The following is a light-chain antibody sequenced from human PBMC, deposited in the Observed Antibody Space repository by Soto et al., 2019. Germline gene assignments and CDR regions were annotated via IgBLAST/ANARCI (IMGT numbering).Light chain of an antibody. CDR2: GAS. CDR1: RSISNSY. V-gene: IGKV3-20*01. J-gene: IGKJ1*01. CDR3: HQYGSSPWT. Sequence: EIVLTQSPGTLSLSPGQRATLCCRASRSISNSYLAWYQQKPGQAPRLLIYGASSRATGVPDRFSGSGSGTDFTLTMNRLESEDSAVYYCHQYGSSPWTFGQGTKVEIK.